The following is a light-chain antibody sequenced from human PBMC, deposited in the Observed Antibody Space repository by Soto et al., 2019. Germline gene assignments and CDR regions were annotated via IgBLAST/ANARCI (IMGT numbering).Light chain of an antibody. V-gene: IGLV2-23*01. CDR1: SSDVGSYNL. CDR2: EGD. Sequence: QSALTQPASVSGSSGQSITISCTGTSSDVGSYNLVSWHQHHPGKAPKLIIYEGDKRPSGVSNRFSGSKSGNTASLTVSGLQAEDEADYFCGSYAGSNNFVFGTGTKLTVL. J-gene: IGLJ1*01. CDR3: GSYAGSNNFV.